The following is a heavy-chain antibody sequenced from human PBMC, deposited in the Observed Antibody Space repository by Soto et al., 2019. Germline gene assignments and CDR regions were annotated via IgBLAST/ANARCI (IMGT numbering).Heavy chain of an antibody. J-gene: IGHJ4*02. CDR3: ARATPAGSADF. CDR2: ISYSGSS. D-gene: IGHD2-2*01. CDR1: GGSNIRDGYY. Sequence: QVQLQESGPGLVKPSQTLSLTCTVSGGSNIRDGYYWSWIRQHPGKGLEWIAYISYSGSSYFNPSLKSRVTISADTSKNQFSLRLTSVTAADTAVYFCARATPAGSADFWGQGTLVTVSS. V-gene: IGHV4-31*03.